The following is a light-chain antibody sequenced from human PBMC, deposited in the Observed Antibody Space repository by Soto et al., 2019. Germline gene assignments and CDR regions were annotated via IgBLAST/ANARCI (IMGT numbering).Light chain of an antibody. V-gene: IGKV3-20*01. J-gene: IGKJ1*01. CDR3: QQYGSWT. Sequence: TQSPSTLSVSPGERATLSCRASQSINNNYLAWYQQKPGQAPRLLIYGASRRATGIPDRFSGSGSGTDFTLTISRLEPEDFAVYYCQQYGSWTFGQGTKVDIK. CDR2: GAS. CDR1: QSINNNY.